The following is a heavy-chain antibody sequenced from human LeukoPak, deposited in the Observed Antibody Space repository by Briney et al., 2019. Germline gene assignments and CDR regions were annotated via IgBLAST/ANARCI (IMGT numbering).Heavy chain of an antibody. V-gene: IGHV4-34*01. CDR1: GGSISSYY. CDR2: INHSGST. CDR3: AREYDYGDKRDY. Sequence: SETLSLTCTVSGGSISSYYWSWIRQPPGKGLEWIGEINHSGSTIYNPSLKSRVTISVDTSKNQFSLKLSSVTAADTAVYYCAREYDYGDKRDYWGQGTLVTVSS. D-gene: IGHD4-17*01. J-gene: IGHJ4*02.